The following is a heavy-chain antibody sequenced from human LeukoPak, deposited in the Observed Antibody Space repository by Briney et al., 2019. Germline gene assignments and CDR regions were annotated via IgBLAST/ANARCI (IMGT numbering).Heavy chain of an antibody. D-gene: IGHD3-22*01. V-gene: IGHV4-34*01. CDR2: INHSGST. CDR1: GGSFSGYY. J-gene: IGHJ4*02. Sequence: SETLSLTCAVYGGSFSGYYWSWIRQPPGKGLEWIGEINHSGSTNYNPSLKSRVTISVDTSKNQFSLKLSSVTAADTAVYCCARGFINGRGYLLRGGINYWGQGTLVTVSS. CDR3: ARGFINGRGYLLRGGINY.